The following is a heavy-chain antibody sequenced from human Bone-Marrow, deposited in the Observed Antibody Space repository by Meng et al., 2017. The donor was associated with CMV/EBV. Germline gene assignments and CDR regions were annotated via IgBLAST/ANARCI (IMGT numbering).Heavy chain of an antibody. CDR3: ARGRDIVVVPAAKPGLYGMDV. CDR2: IIPILGIA. Sequence: AVEVSRQGPRGTFRSYAISWVRQAPGQGLEWMGGIIPILGIANYAQKFQGRVTITADKSTSTAYMELSSLRSEDTAVYYCARGRDIVVVPAAKPGLYGMDVWGQGTTVTVSS. D-gene: IGHD2-2*02. CDR1: RGTFRSYA. J-gene: IGHJ6*02. V-gene: IGHV1-69*10.